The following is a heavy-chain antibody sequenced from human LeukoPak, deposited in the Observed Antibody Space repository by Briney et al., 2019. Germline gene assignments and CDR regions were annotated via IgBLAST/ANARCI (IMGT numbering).Heavy chain of an antibody. CDR1: GGSISSDTYY. D-gene: IGHD4-11*01. CDR2: IYTSGST. CDR3: ATATKVVRPDSWDS. V-gene: IGHV4-61*02. J-gene: IGHJ4*02. Sequence: SETLSLTCTVSGGSISSDTYYWSWIRRPAGKGLEWIGRIYTSGSTNYNPSLKSRVTISVDMSKTQFSLKLTSVTAADTSIYFCATATKVVRPDSWDSWGQGTLVTVSS.